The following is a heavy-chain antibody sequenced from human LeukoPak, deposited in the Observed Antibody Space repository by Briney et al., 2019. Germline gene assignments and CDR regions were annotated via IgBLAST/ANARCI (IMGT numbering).Heavy chain of an antibody. J-gene: IGHJ6*03. CDR2: IYTSGST. CDR1: GGSISSYY. CDR3: ARHGVSRSYRDLYYYYYYMDV. D-gene: IGHD3-10*01. Sequence: PSETLSPTCTVSGGSISSYYWSWIRQPPGKGLEWIGYIYTSGSTNYNPSLKSRVTISVDTSKNQFSLKLSSVTAADTAVYYCARHGVSRSYRDLYYYYYYMDVWGKGTTVTVSS. V-gene: IGHV4-4*09.